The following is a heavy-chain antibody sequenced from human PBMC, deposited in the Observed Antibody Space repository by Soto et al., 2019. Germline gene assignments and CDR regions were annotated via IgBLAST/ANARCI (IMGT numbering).Heavy chain of an antibody. D-gene: IGHD1-26*01. CDR2: IGPESGAT. CDR3: GRGRSGQIVVFY. CDR1: GYTFTGHY. Sequence: GASAKVSCKASGYTFTGHYIHWVRQAPEQGPEWMGEIGPESGATRYAQRFQGRVTMTGDMSITTVYMELNNLSPDDTAVYYCGRGRSGQIVVFYWGQGTPVTVSS. V-gene: IGHV1-2*02. J-gene: IGHJ4*02.